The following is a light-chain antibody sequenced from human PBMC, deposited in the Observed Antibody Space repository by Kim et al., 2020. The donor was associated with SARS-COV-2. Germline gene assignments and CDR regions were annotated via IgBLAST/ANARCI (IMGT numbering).Light chain of an antibody. CDR1: ESVGTY. J-gene: IGKJ4*01. CDR2: TTS. Sequence: SPGERATLSCRANESVGTYLGWYQQKPGQAPRLLIYTTSTRATGIPARFTGSGSGTEFTLTISSLQSEDLGVYYCHQYNLWPPLTFGGGTKVDIK. V-gene: IGKV3-15*01. CDR3: HQYNLWPPLT.